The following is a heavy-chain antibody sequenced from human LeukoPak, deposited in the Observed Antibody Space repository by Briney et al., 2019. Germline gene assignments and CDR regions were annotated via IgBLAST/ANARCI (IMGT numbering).Heavy chain of an antibody. J-gene: IGHJ4*02. CDR3: ARLYPVWFGEFFDY. CDR1: GGSFSGYY. D-gene: IGHD3-10*01. CDR2: INHSGST. V-gene: IGHV4-34*01. Sequence: SSETLSLTCAVYGGSFSGYYWSWIRQPPGKGLEWIWEINHSGSTNYNPSLKSRVTISVDTSKNQFSLKLSSVTAADTAVYYCARLYPVWFGEFFDYWGQGTLVTVSS.